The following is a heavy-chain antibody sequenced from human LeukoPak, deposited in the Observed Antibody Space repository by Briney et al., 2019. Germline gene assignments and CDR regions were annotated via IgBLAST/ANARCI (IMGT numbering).Heavy chain of an antibody. Sequence: PGRSLRLSCAASGFTFSSYGMLWVRQAPGKGLEWVAVIWYDGSNKYYADSVKGRFTISRDNSKNTLYLQMNSLRAEDTAVYYCAVMPAHDAFDIWGQGTMVTVSS. CDR1: GFTFSSYG. CDR3: AVMPAHDAFDI. V-gene: IGHV3-33*01. J-gene: IGHJ3*02. D-gene: IGHD3-16*01. CDR2: IWYDGSNK.